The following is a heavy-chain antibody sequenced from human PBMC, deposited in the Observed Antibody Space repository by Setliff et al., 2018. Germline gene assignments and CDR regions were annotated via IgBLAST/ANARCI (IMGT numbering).Heavy chain of an antibody. Sequence: GGSLRLSCAASGFTFSSYSNNWVRQAPGKGQEWVSYMSSSSSTIDYAGSVKGRFTISRDNAKNSLYLQMNSLRAEDTAVYYCARDRGSGSYFLRYFDYWGQGTLVTVSS. CDR3: ARDRGSGSYFLRYFDY. CDR2: MSSSSSTI. D-gene: IGHD1-26*01. CDR1: GFTFSSYS. J-gene: IGHJ4*02. V-gene: IGHV3-48*01.